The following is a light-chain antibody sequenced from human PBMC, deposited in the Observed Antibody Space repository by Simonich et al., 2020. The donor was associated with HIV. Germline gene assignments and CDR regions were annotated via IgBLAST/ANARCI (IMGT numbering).Light chain of an antibody. CDR2: QVS. J-gene: IGKJ4*01. CDR3: MQGTHWPLT. Sequence: DVVMTQSPLSLPVTLGQPASISCRSSQSLVHSDGNTYLNWFQQGPGQSPRRLIYQVSNRDYGVPDRFRGSGSGTDFTLKISRVEAEDVGVYYCMQGTHWPLTFGGGTKVEIK. V-gene: IGKV2-30*02. CDR1: QSLVHSDGNTY.